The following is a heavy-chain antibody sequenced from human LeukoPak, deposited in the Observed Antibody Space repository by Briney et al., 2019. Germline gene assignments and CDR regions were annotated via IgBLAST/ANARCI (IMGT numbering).Heavy chain of an antibody. CDR3: ARASIYYYYYGMDV. J-gene: IGHJ6*02. CDR2: IYYSGST. V-gene: IGHV4-31*03. CDR1: GGSISSGGYY. Sequence: KPSETLSLTCTVSGGSISSGGYYWSWIRQHPGKGLEWIGYIYYSGSTYYNPSLKSRVTISVDTSKNQFSLKLSSVTAADTAVYYCARASIYYYYYGMDVWGQGTTVTVSS. D-gene: IGHD2-21*01.